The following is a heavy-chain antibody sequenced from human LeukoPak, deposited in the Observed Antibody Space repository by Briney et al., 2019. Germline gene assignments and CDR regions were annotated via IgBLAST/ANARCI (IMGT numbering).Heavy chain of an antibody. CDR2: IWYDGTNK. Sequence: GRSLRLSCAASGFHFSSYGIHWVRQAPGKGLEWVAVIWYDGTNKYYADSVKGRFTISRDNSNNTVYLQMNSLRAEDTAVYYCAKNYDILTGYYPNLDYRGQGTLVTVSS. CDR3: AKNYDILTGYYPNLDY. CDR1: GFHFSSYG. V-gene: IGHV3-33*06. J-gene: IGHJ4*02. D-gene: IGHD3-9*01.